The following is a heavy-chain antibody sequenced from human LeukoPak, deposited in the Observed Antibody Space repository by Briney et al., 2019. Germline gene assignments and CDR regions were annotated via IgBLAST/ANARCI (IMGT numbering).Heavy chain of an antibody. CDR3: ARVSYDFWSGYYSGRYFDL. J-gene: IGHJ2*01. CDR2: ISAYNGNT. CDR1: GYTFTSYG. Sequence: ASVKVSCKASGYTFTSYGISWVRQSPGQGLEWMGWISAYNGNTNYAQKLQGRVTMTTDTSTSTAYMELRSLRSDDTAVYYCARVSYDFWSGYYSGRYFDLWGRGTLVTVSS. V-gene: IGHV1-18*01. D-gene: IGHD3-3*01.